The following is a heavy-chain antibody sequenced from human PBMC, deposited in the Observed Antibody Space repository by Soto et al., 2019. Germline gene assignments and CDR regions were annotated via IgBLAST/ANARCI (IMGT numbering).Heavy chain of an antibody. V-gene: IGHV1-69*06. D-gene: IGHD4-17*01. Sequence: QVQLVQSGAEVKKPGSSVKVSCKASGGTFSSYAISWVRQAPGQGLEWMGGIIPIFGTANYAQKFQGRVTITANKSTSRAYMERSSPGSEDTAVDYGARDRGGGYGDYVYSRPYYYGMDVWGQGTTVTVSS. CDR2: IIPIFGTA. J-gene: IGHJ6*02. CDR1: GGTFSSYA. CDR3: ARDRGGGYGDYVYSRPYYYGMDV.